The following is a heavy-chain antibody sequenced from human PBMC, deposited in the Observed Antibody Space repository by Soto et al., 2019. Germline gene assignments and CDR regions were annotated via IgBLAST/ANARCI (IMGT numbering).Heavy chain of an antibody. J-gene: IGHJ4*02. CDR1: GGSLNNYY. Sequence: SETLSLTCTVSGGSLNNYYWNWVRQPPGKGLEWIGYISYSGSAEYNPSLTSRVAFSVDTSKDQFSLKLSSVTAADTAIYYCARAFYSYPLHLDFCGRGTLVTVSS. D-gene: IGHD2-15*01. CDR3: ARAFYSYPLHLDF. CDR2: ISYSGSA. V-gene: IGHV4-59*01.